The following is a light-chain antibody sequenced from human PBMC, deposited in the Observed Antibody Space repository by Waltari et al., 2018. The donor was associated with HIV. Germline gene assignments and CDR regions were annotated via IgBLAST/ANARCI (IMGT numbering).Light chain of an antibody. V-gene: IGLV1-40*01. CDR2: CNS. CDR1: SSNIGAGYD. J-gene: IGLJ2*01. Sequence: QAVLTQPPSVSGAPGLRVTISCTGSSSNIGAGYDVHWYQQLPGTAPKLLIYCNSNRPSGVPDRFAGSKSDTSASLAIAGLQAEDEAEDYCQSYDSSLSGSVFGGGTKLTVL. CDR3: QSYDSSLSGSV.